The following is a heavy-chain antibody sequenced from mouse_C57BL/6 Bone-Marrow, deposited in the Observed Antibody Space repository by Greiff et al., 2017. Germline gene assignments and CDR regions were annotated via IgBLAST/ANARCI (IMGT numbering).Heavy chain of an antibody. Sequence: QVQLQQPGAELVKPGASVKLSCKASGYTFTSYWMHWVKQRPGQGLEWIGMIHPNSGSTNYNEKFKSKATLTVDKSSIAAYMQLSSLTSEDSAVYYCARGRANWYYLDYWGQGTTLTVSS. D-gene: IGHD4-1*01. CDR2: IHPNSGST. CDR1: GYTFTSYW. J-gene: IGHJ2*01. CDR3: ARGRANWYYLDY. V-gene: IGHV1-64*01.